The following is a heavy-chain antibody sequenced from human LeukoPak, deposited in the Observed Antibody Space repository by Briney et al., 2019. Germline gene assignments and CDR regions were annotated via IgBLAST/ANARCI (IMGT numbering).Heavy chain of an antibody. CDR2: IQNSENS. J-gene: IGHJ4*02. CDR1: GGSISSYY. CDR3: ARGRITIFGVITPHFDN. Sequence: SETLSLTCTVSGGSISSYYWSWIRQPPGKGLEWIGYIQNSENSNFNPSLRSRVTISLDTSKNQFSLDLNSVTAADTAMYYCARGRITIFGVITPHFDNWGQGTLVTVSS. V-gene: IGHV4-59*01. D-gene: IGHD3-3*01.